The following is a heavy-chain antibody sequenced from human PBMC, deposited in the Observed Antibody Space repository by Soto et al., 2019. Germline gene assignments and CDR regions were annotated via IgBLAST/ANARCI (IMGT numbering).Heavy chain of an antibody. D-gene: IGHD3-16*02. CDR2: FCSSSSYI. Sequence: GSLRLSCAASGFTFSSYSMNWVRQAPGKGLEWVSYFCSSSSYIYYADSVKGRFTISRDNAKNSLYLQMNSLRAEDTAVYYCARDMSSRITFGGVIVMDYYGMDVWGQGTTVTVSS. CDR3: ARDMSSRITFGGVIVMDYYGMDV. CDR1: GFTFSSYS. V-gene: IGHV3-21*01. J-gene: IGHJ6*02.